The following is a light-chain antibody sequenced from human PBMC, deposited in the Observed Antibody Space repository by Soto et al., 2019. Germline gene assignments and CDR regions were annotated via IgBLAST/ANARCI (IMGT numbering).Light chain of an antibody. CDR2: HAS. CDR3: QQYYGLPPLT. Sequence: DIQVTQAPSSLSASIGDRVAITCRASQNITNNLSWYQQKPGKAPNLLIYHASKLAKGVTSRFSGSGSGTDFSFIITSLQREDLATYYCQQYYGLPPLTFGQGTRLEI. V-gene: IGKV1-33*01. J-gene: IGKJ5*01. CDR1: QNITNN.